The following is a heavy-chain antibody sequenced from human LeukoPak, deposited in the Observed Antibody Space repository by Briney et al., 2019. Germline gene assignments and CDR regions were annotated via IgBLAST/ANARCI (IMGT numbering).Heavy chain of an antibody. V-gene: IGHV4-4*09. D-gene: IGHD2-21*02. J-gene: IGHJ5*02. Sequence: PSETLSLTCTVSGGSISGHYWNWIRQPPGKGLEWIGYIYSSGSTNYNPSLKSRVTISVDTSKNQFSLKLSSVTAADTAVYYCARRVTSNCFDPWGQGTLVTVTS. CDR1: GGSISGHY. CDR3: ARRVTSNCFDP. CDR2: IYSSGST.